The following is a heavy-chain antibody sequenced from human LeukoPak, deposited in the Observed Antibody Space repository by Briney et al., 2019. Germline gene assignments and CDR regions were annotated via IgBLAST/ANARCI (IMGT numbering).Heavy chain of an antibody. CDR3: AREWPSRVVVPAAILGWFDP. V-gene: IGHV4-59*01. D-gene: IGHD2-2*02. CDR1: GGSISSYY. CDR2: IYYSGST. J-gene: IGHJ5*02. Sequence: SETLSLTCTVSGGSISSYYWSWIRQPPGKGLEWIGYIYYSGSTNYNPSLKSRVTISVDTYKNQFSLKLSSVTAADTAVYYCAREWPSRVVVPAAILGWFDPWGQGTLVTVSS.